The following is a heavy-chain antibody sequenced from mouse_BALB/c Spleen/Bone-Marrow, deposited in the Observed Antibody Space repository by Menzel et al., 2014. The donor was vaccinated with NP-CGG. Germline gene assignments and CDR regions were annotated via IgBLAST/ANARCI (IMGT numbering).Heavy chain of an antibody. CDR3: ARSAYYALDY. CDR2: INPGSSTI. J-gene: IGHJ4*01. V-gene: IGHV4-2*02. Sequence: EVQGVESGGGLVQPGGSLNLSCAASGFDFSRYWMSWARRAPGKGQEWIGEINPGSSTINYTPSLKDKFIISRDNAKNTLYLQMSKVRSEDTALYYCARSAYYALDYWGQGTSVTVSS. CDR1: GFDFSRYW.